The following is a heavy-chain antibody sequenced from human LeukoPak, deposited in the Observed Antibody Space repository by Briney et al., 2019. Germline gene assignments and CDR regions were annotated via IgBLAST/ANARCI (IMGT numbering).Heavy chain of an antibody. CDR3: ARSARGSGSYWYYFDY. CDR1: GYSVSSGYY. CDR2: IYYSGST. Sequence: SETLSLTCTVSGYSVSSGYYWGWIRQPPGKGLEWIGSIYYSGSTNYNPSLKSRVTISVDTSKNQFSLKLSSVTAADTAVYSCARSARGSGSYWYYFDYWGQGTLVTVSS. D-gene: IGHD3-10*01. V-gene: IGHV4-38-2*02. J-gene: IGHJ4*02.